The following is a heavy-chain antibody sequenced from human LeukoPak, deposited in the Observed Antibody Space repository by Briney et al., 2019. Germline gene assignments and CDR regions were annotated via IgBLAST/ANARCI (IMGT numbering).Heavy chain of an antibody. Sequence: GGSLRLSCAASGFTVSSNYMSWVRQAPGKGLGWVSVIYSGGSTYYADSVKGRFTISRDNSKNTLYLQMNSLRAEDTAVYYCAREVAGGRGVLWGQGTLVTVSS. CDR1: GFTVSSNY. J-gene: IGHJ4*02. D-gene: IGHD6-19*01. V-gene: IGHV3-53*01. CDR3: AREVAGGRGVL. CDR2: IYSGGST.